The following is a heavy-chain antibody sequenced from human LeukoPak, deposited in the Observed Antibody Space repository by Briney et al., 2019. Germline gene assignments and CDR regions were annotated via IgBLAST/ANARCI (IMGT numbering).Heavy chain of an antibody. CDR1: GYSISSGYY. D-gene: IGHD3-16*01. J-gene: IGHJ4*02. CDR2: IYHSGST. V-gene: IGHV4-38-2*02. CDR3: ARGVIRWGSGPHYFDY. Sequence: SETLSLTCTVSGYSISSGYYWGWIRQPPGKGLEWIGSIYHSGSTYYNPSLKSRVTISLDTSKNQFSLKLSSVTAADTAVYYCARGVIRWGSGPHYFDYWGQGTLVTVSS.